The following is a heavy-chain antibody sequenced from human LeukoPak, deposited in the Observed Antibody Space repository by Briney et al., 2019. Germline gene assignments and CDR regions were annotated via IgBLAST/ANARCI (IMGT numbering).Heavy chain of an antibody. Sequence: PGGSLRLSCAASGFTFSRYPMHWVRQAPGKGLEWVSYISSVNSNTDYADSVKGRFTISRDNSKNTLYLQMNSLRAEDTAVYYCAKDGVTTGAFDIWGQGTMVTVSS. D-gene: IGHD4-17*01. J-gene: IGHJ3*02. CDR2: ISSVNSNT. CDR1: GFTFSRYP. V-gene: IGHV3-23*01. CDR3: AKDGVTTGAFDI.